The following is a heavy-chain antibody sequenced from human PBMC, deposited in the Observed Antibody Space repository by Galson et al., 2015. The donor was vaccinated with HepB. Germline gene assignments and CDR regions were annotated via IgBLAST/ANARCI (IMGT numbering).Heavy chain of an antibody. V-gene: IGHV5-51*01. CDR2: IYPGDSDT. CDR3: ARFLASSDKGFDQ. D-gene: IGHD3-10*01. J-gene: IGHJ4*02. CDR1: GYSFSNYW. Sequence: QSGAEVKKPGESLKISCKASGYSFSNYWIGWVRQMPGKGLEWMGIIYPGDSDTRYSPSFQGQVTISADKSINTAYLQWSSLETSDTAMYYCARFLASSDKGFDQWGQGTLVTVSS.